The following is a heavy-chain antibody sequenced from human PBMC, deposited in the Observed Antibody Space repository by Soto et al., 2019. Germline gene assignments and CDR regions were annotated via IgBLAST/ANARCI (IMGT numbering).Heavy chain of an antibody. V-gene: IGHV3-30-3*01. CDR1: GFTFSSYA. CDR2: ISYDGSNK. J-gene: IGHJ4*02. Sequence: GGSLRLSCAASGFTFSSYAVHWVRQAPGKGLEWVAVISYDGSNKYYADSVKGRFTISRDNSKNTLYLQMNSLRAEDTAVYYCARTPDGYLFDYWGQGTLVTVSS. D-gene: IGHD5-12*01. CDR3: ARTPDGYLFDY.